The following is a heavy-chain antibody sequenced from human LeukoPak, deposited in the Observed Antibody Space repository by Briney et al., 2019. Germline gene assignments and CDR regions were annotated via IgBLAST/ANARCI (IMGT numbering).Heavy chain of an antibody. J-gene: IGHJ6*03. CDR3: ARGPRQLWLTYYYYYYMDV. V-gene: IGHV4-34*01. Sequence: GSLRLSCAASGFTFSSYGMSWVRQAPGKGLEWIGEINHSGSTNYNPSLKSRVTISVDTSKNQFSLKLSSVTAADTAVYYCARGPRQLWLTYYYYYYMDVWGKGTTVTVSS. D-gene: IGHD5-18*01. CDR1: GFTFSSYG. CDR2: INHSGST.